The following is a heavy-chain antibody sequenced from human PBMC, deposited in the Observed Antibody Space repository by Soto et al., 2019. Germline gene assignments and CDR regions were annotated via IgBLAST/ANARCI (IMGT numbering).Heavy chain of an antibody. J-gene: IGHJ6*02. D-gene: IGHD1-26*01. Sequence: SETLSLTCTVSGGSISSSSYYWGWIRQPPGKGLEWIGSIYYSGGTYYNPSLKSRVTISVDTSKNQVSLKLSSLTAADTAVYYCARNVGSGSYYYYYGMDVWGQGTTVTVSS. CDR1: GGSISSSSYY. CDR2: IYYSGGT. CDR3: ARNVGSGSYYYYYGMDV. V-gene: IGHV4-39*01.